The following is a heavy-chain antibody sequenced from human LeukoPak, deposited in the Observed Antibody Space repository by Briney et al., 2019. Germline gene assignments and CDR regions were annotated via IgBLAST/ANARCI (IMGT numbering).Heavy chain of an antibody. J-gene: IGHJ4*02. CDR3: ARTQTGEKVDY. V-gene: IGHV4-59*08. CDR2: IYYSGST. D-gene: IGHD1-26*01. CDR1: GGSISSYY. Sequence: SETLSLTCTVSGGSISSYYWSWTRQPPGKGLEWIGYIYYSGSTNYNPSLKSRVTISVDTSKNQFSLKLSSVTAADTAVYYCARTQTGEKVDYWGQGTLSPSPQ.